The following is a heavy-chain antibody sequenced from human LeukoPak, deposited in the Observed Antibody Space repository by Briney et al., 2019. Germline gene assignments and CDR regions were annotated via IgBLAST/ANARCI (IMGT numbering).Heavy chain of an antibody. J-gene: IGHJ4*02. V-gene: IGHV5-51*01. CDR2: IYPGDSDT. CDR3: ARLGVGATGINYFDY. D-gene: IGHD1-26*01. Sequence: GESLKISCKGSGYSFTSYWIGWVRQMPGKGLEWMGIIYPGDSDTRYSPSFQGQVTISADKSISTAYLQWSSLKASDTAMHYCARLGVGATGINYFDYWGQGTLVTVSS. CDR1: GYSFTSYW.